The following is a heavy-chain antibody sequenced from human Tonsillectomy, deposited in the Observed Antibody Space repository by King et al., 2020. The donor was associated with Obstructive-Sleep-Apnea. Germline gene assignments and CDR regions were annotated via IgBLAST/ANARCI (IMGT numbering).Heavy chain of an antibody. CDR1: GGPITSYY. V-gene: IGHV4-59*01. CDR2: IYSSGST. J-gene: IGHJ5*02. D-gene: IGHD6-13*01. Sequence: VPLQESGPGLVKPSETLSLTCTVSGGPITSYYWSWLRQPPGKGLEWIGYIYSSGSTYYNPSLKSRVTISIDTSRNQFSLKVTSVTAADTAVYYCARVEAAAGTGWFAPWGQGTLVTVSS. CDR3: ARVEAAAGTGWFAP.